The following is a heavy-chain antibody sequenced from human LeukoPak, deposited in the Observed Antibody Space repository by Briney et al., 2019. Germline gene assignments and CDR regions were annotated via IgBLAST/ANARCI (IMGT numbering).Heavy chain of an antibody. CDR3: ARAVGPFDI. J-gene: IGHJ3*02. CDR1: GFTFSTYG. CDR2: IWFDGSIK. Sequence: GGSLRLSCAASGFTFSTYGMHWVRQAPGKGLEWVAVIWFDGSIKYYADSVKGRFTISRDNSKNTLDLQMNSLRAEDTAVYYCARAVGPFDIWGQGTMVIVSS. V-gene: IGHV3-33*01.